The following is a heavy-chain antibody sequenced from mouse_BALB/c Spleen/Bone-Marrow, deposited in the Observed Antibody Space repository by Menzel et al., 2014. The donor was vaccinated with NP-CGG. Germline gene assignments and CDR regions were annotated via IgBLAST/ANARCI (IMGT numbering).Heavy chain of an antibody. CDR1: GYTFTSYW. D-gene: IGHD1-2*01. Sequence: VQLQQSGAELARPGASVKLSCKASGYTFTSYWMQWVKQRPGQGLEWIGAIYPEDGDTRYTQKFKGKATLTADKSSSTAYMQLSSLASEDSAVYYCARRDYGIRENYYAMDYWGQGTSVTVSS. CDR3: ARRDYGIRENYYAMDY. J-gene: IGHJ4*01. V-gene: IGHV1-87*01. CDR2: IYPEDGDT.